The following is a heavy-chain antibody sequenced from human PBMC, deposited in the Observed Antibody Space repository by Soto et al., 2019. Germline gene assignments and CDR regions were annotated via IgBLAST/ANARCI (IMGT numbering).Heavy chain of an antibody. CDR2: IYYSGST. CDR1: GGSISNGDYY. J-gene: IGHJ6*02. V-gene: IGHV4-30-4*01. Sequence: SETLSLTCTVSGGSISNGDYYWSWIRQPPGKGLEWIGYIYYSGSTYYNPSLKSRVTISVDTSKNQFSLKLSSVTAADTAVYYCARGGGPKYYDILTGYITHYYYYGMDVWGQGTTVTVSS. CDR3: ARGGGPKYYDILTGYITHYYYYGMDV. D-gene: IGHD3-9*01.